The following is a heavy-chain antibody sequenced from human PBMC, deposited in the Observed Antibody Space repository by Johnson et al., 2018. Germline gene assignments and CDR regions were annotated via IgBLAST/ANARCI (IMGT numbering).Heavy chain of an antibody. CDR2: IWYDGSNK. J-gene: IGHJ6*03. D-gene: IGHD4-17*01. CDR3: AKMGGDYVSYYYYYMDV. Sequence: QVQLVQSGGGVVQPGRSLRLSCAASGFTFSSYGMHWVRQAPGKGLEWVAVIWYDGSNKYYADSVKGRFTLSRDNSKNTLYLQMNSPRADDPAVYYCAKMGGDYVSYYYYYMDVWGRGTTVTVSS. CDR1: GFTFSSYG. V-gene: IGHV3-33*06.